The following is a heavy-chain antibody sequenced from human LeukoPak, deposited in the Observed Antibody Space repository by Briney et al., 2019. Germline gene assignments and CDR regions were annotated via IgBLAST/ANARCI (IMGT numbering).Heavy chain of an antibody. CDR1: GFTFSSYA. D-gene: IGHD3-22*01. CDR3: ARHDYYDSSGPLPYYYYGMDV. CDR2: IYYSGST. V-gene: IGHV4-39*01. Sequence: GSLRLSCAASGFTFSSYAMSWVRQAPGKGLEWIGSIYYSGSTYYNPSLKSRVTISVDTSKNQFSLKLSSVTAADTAVYYCARHDYYDSSGPLPYYYYGMDVWGQGTTVTVSS. J-gene: IGHJ6*02.